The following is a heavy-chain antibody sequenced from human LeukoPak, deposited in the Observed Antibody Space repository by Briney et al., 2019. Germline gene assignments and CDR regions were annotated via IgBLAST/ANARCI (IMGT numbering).Heavy chain of an antibody. CDR2: ISGSGGST. CDR3: AKSPTRITMVRGVDY. D-gene: IGHD3-10*01. V-gene: IGHV3-23*01. Sequence: GGSLRLSCAASGFTFSSYAMSWVRQAPGKGLKWVSAISGSGGSTYYADSVKGRFTISRDNSKNTLYLQMNSLRAEDTAVYYCAKSPTRITMVRGVDYWGQGTLVTVSS. J-gene: IGHJ4*02. CDR1: GFTFSSYA.